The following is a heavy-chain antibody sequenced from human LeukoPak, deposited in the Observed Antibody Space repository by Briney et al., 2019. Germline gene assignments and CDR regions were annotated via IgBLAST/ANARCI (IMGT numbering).Heavy chain of an antibody. J-gene: IGHJ4*02. Sequence: SETLSLTCTVSGGSISSYYWSWIRQPPGKGLEWIGYIFYSGSTNYNPSLKSRVTISVDTSKNQFSLKLTSVTAADTAVYYCARDRELGYWGQGTLVTVSS. D-gene: IGHD3-10*01. CDR1: GGSISSYY. CDR3: ARDRELGY. V-gene: IGHV4-59*01. CDR2: IFYSGST.